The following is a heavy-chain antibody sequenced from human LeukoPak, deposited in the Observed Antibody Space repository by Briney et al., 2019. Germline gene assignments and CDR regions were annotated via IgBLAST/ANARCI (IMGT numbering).Heavy chain of an antibody. Sequence: GASLQISCKGSGYIFTTYWIAWVRQVRGKGLEWMGMMYPGDSDTTYSPSFQGQVTISADKSISTAFLQWSSLKASDTAIYYCARRSSGGKEFDFWGQGTLVTVSS. CDR1: GYIFTTYW. CDR2: MYPGDSDT. V-gene: IGHV5-51*01. D-gene: IGHD6-19*01. CDR3: ARRSSGGKEFDF. J-gene: IGHJ4*02.